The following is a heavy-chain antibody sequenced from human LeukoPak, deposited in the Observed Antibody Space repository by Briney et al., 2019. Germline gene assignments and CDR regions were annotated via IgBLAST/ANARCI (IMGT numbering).Heavy chain of an antibody. D-gene: IGHD3-16*01. CDR1: GFTFSSHG. J-gene: IGHJ4*02. V-gene: IGHV3-33*01. CDR2: IWYDGSDK. Sequence: PGGSLRLSCAASGFTFSSHGMHWARQAPGKGLEWVAVIWYDGSDKYYADSVKGRFTISRDNSKNTLYLQMTSLRADDTAVYYCARDRVLHYFDYWGQGALVTVSS. CDR3: ARDRVLHYFDY.